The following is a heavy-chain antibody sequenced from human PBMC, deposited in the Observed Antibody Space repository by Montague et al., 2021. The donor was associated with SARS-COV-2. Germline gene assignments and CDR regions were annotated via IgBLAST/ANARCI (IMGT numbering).Heavy chain of an antibody. CDR3: ARPSSGSYYHAFDI. D-gene: IGHD1-26*01. CDR2: ISYDGSNK. Sequence: SLRLSCPASGFTFSSYAMHWVRQAPGKGLEWVAVISYDGSNKYYADSVKGRFTISRDNSKNTLYLQMNSLRADDTAVYYCARPSSGSYYHAFDIWGQGTMVTVSS. CDR1: GFTFSSYA. V-gene: IGHV3-30-3*01. J-gene: IGHJ3*02.